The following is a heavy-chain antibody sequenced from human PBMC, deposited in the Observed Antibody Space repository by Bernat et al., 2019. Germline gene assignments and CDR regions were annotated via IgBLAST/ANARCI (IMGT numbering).Heavy chain of an antibody. CDR1: GFTFSSYA. CDR3: ARDKLRGVTYYYYGMDV. V-gene: IGHV3-30-3*01. CDR2: ISYDGSNI. J-gene: IGHJ6*02. Sequence: QVQLVESGGGVVQPGRSLRLSCAASGFTFSSYAMHWVRQAPGKGLEWVAVISYDGSNIYYADSVKGRFTISRDNSKNTLYLQMNSLRAEDTAVYYCARDKLRGVTYYYYGMDVWGQGTTVTVSS. D-gene: IGHD3-3*01.